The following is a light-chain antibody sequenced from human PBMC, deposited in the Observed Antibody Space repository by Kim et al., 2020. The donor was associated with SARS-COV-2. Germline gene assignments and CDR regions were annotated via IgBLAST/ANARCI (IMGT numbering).Light chain of an antibody. CDR1: SRDIGEDAF. J-gene: IGLJ1*01. CDR2: EVT. CDR3: CAYAGLSTLV. Sequence: QSVTITCPGTSRDIGEDAFVSWYQQRPGQVPKRVIYEVTKRPSGVPDRFSGSKSGNTASLTVSGLQSEDEAQYYCCAYAGLSTLVFGTGTKVTVL. V-gene: IGLV2-8*01.